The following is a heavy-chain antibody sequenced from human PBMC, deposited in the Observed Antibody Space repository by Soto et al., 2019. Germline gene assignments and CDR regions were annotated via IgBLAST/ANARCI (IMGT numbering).Heavy chain of an antibody. J-gene: IGHJ4*02. V-gene: IGHV4-39*01. D-gene: IGHD4-17*01. Sequence: SETLSLTCTVSGDSISSSSYYWAWVRQPPGKGLEWIGSTYYSGVTYYNPSLKSRVSISVASSKKRFSLILSSVTAADTALYYCARQATARYADYYFDYWGQGTLVTVSS. CDR2: TYYSGVT. CDR3: ARQATARYADYYFDY. CDR1: GDSISSSSYY.